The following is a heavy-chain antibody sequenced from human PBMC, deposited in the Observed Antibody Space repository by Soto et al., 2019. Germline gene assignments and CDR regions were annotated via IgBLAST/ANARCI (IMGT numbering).Heavy chain of an antibody. J-gene: IGHJ6*02. V-gene: IGHV1-69*06. Sequence: VASVKVSCKASGGTFSSYAISWVRQAPGQGLEWMGGIIPIFGTANYAQKFQGRVTITADKSTSTAYMELSSLRSEDTAVYYCASYMTTVTTWRTLNYYYGMDVWGQGTTVTVSS. CDR2: IIPIFGTA. CDR1: GGTFSSYA. CDR3: ASYMTTVTTWRTLNYYYGMDV. D-gene: IGHD4-4*01.